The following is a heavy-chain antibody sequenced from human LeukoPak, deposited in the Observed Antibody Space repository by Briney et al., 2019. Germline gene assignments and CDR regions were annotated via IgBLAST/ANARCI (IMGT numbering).Heavy chain of an antibody. CDR3: ARLLYSNLGY. D-gene: IGHD4-11*01. CDR1: GGSISSYY. J-gene: IGHJ4*02. Sequence: PSETLSLTCTVSGGSISSYYWSWIRQPPGKGLEWIGYIYTSGSTNYNPSLKSRVTISVDTSKNQFSLKLSSVTAADTAVYYCARLLYSNLGYWGQGTLVTVSS. V-gene: IGHV4-4*09. CDR2: IYTSGST.